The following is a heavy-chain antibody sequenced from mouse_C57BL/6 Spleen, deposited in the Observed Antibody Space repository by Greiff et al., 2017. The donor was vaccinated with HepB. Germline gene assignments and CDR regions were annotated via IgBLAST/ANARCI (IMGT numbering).Heavy chain of an antibody. CDR2: IDPSDSYT. D-gene: IGHD1-2*01. Sequence: QVQLQQPGAELVKPGASVKLSCKASGYTFTSYWMQWVKQRPGQGLEWIGEIDPSDSYTNYNQKFKGKATLTVDTSSSTAYMQLSSLTSEDSAVYYCARYGGYYGPSAMGYWGQGTSVTVSS. V-gene: IGHV1-50*01. CDR3: ARYGGYYGPSAMGY. CDR1: GYTFTSYW. J-gene: IGHJ4*01.